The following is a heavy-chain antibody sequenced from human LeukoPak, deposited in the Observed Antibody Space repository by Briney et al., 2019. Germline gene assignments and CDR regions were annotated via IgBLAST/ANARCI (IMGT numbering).Heavy chain of an antibody. Sequence: PGGSLRLSCAASGFTFSSYSMNWVRQAPGKGLEWVSSISSSSSYIYYADSVKGRFTISRDNAKNSLYLQMNSLRAEDTAVYYCARDPYNWNDGHYYYYMGVWGKGTTVTVSS. CDR3: ARDPYNWNDGHYYYYMGV. CDR2: ISSSSSYI. CDR1: GFTFSSYS. D-gene: IGHD1-1*01. J-gene: IGHJ6*03. V-gene: IGHV3-21*01.